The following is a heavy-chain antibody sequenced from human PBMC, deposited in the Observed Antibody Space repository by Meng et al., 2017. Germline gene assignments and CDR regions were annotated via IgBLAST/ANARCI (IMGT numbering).Heavy chain of an antibody. CDR3: AHRRGDSREGWFDP. CDR2: IYWDDDK. D-gene: IGHD2-21*02. Sequence: QITLNESSPTLVKPTQTLTLNCTFSGFSLSTSGVGVGWIRQPPGKALEWLALIYWDDDKRYSPSLKSRLTITKDTPKNQVVLTMTNMDPVDTATYYCAHRRGDSREGWFDPWGQGTLSPSPQ. J-gene: IGHJ5*02. V-gene: IGHV2-5*02. CDR1: GFSLSTSGVG.